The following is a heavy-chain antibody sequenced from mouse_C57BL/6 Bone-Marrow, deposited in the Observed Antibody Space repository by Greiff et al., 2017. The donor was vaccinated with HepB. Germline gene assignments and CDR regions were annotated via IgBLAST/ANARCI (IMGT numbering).Heavy chain of an antibody. CDR2: IHPNSGST. CDR1: GYTFTSYW. Sequence: QVQLQQPGAELVKPGASVKLSCKASGYTFTSYWMHWVKQRPGQGLEWIGMIHPNSGSTHYNEKFKSKATLTVAKSSSTAYMQLSSLTSEDSAVYDCASGGYYYFDYWGQGTTLTVSS. V-gene: IGHV1-64*01. J-gene: IGHJ2*01. CDR3: ASGGYYYFDY. D-gene: IGHD2-3*01.